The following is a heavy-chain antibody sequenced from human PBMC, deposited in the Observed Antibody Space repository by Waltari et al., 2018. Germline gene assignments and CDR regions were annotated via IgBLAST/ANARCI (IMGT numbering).Heavy chain of an antibody. Sequence: EVQLLESGGGLVQPGGSLRLSCAASGFTFSSYAMSWVRQAPGKGLEWVSAISGSGGSTYYADSVKGRFTISRDNSKNTLYLQMNSLRAEDTAVYYCASLVVIAMSYYGMDVWGQGTTVTVSS. D-gene: IGHD2-21*01. CDR3: ASLVVIAMSYYGMDV. CDR1: GFTFSSYA. CDR2: ISGSGGST. V-gene: IGHV3-23*01. J-gene: IGHJ6*02.